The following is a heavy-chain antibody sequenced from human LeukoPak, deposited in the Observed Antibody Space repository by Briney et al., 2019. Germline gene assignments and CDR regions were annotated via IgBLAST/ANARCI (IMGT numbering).Heavy chain of an antibody. J-gene: IGHJ4*02. CDR1: GGSISSGGYS. CDR3: AREDNLNFDY. CDR2: IYHSGST. Sequence: SETLSLTCTVSGGSISSGGYSWSWIRQPPGKGLEWIGYIYHSGSTYYNPSLKSRVTISVDASKNQFSLKLSSVTAADTAVYYCAREDNLNFDYWGQGTLVTVSS. D-gene: IGHD1-20*01. V-gene: IGHV4-30-2*01.